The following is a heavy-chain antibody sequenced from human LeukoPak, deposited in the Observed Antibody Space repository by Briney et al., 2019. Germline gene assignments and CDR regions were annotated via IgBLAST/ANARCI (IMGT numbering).Heavy chain of an antibody. J-gene: IGHJ4*02. CDR3: ARDHQNTTFGVAIRYYFDY. Sequence: SVKVSCKASGGTFSSYTISWVRQAPGQGLEWMGWIIPILGIANYAQKFQGRVTITADKSTSTAYMELSSLRSEDTAVYYCARDHQNTTFGVAIRYYFDYWGQGTLVTVSS. V-gene: IGHV1-69*04. CDR1: GGTFSSYT. D-gene: IGHD3-3*01. CDR2: IIPILGIA.